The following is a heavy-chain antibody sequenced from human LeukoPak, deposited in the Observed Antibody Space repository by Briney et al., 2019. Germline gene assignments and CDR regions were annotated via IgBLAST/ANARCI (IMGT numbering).Heavy chain of an antibody. CDR2: IYYSGST. V-gene: IGHV4-59*01. D-gene: IGHD3-22*01. CDR1: AGSISTYY. J-gene: IGHJ3*02. Sequence: PSETLSLTCTVSAGSISTYYWSWIRQPPGKALEWIGYIYYSGSTNYNPSLKSRVTISVDTSKKQFSLKLSSVTAADTAVYYCAREYYYDSSGYYPPHAFDIWGQGTMVTVSS. CDR3: AREYYYDSSGYYPPHAFDI.